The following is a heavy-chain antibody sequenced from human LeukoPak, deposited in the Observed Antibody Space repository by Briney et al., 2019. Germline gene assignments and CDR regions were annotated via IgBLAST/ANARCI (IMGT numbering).Heavy chain of an antibody. D-gene: IGHD3-9*01. CDR2: INPSGGST. CDR3: AREGDILTGYYTHFDY. J-gene: IGHJ4*02. V-gene: IGHV1-46*01. Sequence: ASVKVSCKASGYTFTSYYMHWVRQAPGQGLEWMGIINPSGGSTSYAQKFQGRVTMTRDTSISTAYMELSRLRSDDTAVYYCAREGDILTGYYTHFDYWGQGTPVTVSS. CDR1: GYTFTSYY.